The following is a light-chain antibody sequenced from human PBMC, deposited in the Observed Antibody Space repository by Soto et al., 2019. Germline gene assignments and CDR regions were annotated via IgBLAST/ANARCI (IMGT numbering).Light chain of an antibody. CDR2: GAS. CDR3: QQHSHWPPWT. J-gene: IGKJ1*01. V-gene: IGKV3-11*01. Sequence: EVVLTQSPATLSLSPGERATLSCRASQNVRTFLDWYQQKPGQAPRLLIYGASNRATGIPARFSGSGSGTDFTLTIIGLEPEDVAVYYCQQHSHWPPWTFGQGTRVEIQ. CDR1: QNVRTF.